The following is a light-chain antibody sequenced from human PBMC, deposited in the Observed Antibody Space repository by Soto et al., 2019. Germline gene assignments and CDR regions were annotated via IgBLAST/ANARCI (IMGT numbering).Light chain of an antibody. J-gene: IGKJ1*01. V-gene: IGKV3-15*01. CDR3: QQYNKWPRWT. Sequence: EIVMTQSPATLSVSPGERATLSCRASQSISSNKLAWYQQKPGQAPRLLLFGVSTRATGIPARFSGSGSGTEFTLTISSLQSEDFAVYYCQQYNKWPRWTFGQGTKVDIK. CDR1: QSISSN. CDR2: GVS.